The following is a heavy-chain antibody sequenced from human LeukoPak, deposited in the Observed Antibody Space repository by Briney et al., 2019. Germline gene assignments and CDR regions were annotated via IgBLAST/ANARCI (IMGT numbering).Heavy chain of an antibody. J-gene: IGHJ4*02. CDR3: ARASMTTVTTGGLRFFDY. CDR1: GFTVSSNY. Sequence: GGSLRLSCAAPGFTVSSNYMSWVRQAPGKGLEWVSVIYSGGSTYYADSVKGRFTISRDNSKNTLYLQMNSLRAEDTAVYYCARASMTTVTTGGLRFFDYWGQGTLVTVSS. D-gene: IGHD4-17*01. CDR2: IYSGGST. V-gene: IGHV3-66*01.